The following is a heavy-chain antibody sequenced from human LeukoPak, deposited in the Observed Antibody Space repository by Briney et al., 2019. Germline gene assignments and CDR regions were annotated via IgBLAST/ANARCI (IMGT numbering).Heavy chain of an antibody. V-gene: IGHV4-38-2*01. Sequence: SETLSLTCAVSGYSISSGYCWGWIRQPPGKGLEWIGSIYHSGSTYYNPSLKSRVTISVDTSKNQFSLKLSSVTAADTAVYYCARNSPSFGFGDFLRDYGAQETLVTVS. CDR2: IYHSGST. CDR3: ARNSPSFGFGDFLRDY. D-gene: IGHD3-10*01. J-gene: IGHJ4*02. CDR1: GYSISSGYC.